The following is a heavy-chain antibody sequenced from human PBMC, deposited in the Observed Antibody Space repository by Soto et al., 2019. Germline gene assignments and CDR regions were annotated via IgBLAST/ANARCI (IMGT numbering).Heavy chain of an antibody. CDR2: IKPDGSET. CDR1: GLTFSGHW. CDR3: TSRPSGMTYHAVFDF. J-gene: IGHJ4*02. Sequence: GGSVRLSCAASGLTFSGHWMTWVRQTPGEGLQWVAAIKPDGSETFYVDSVKGRFTISRDNARNSLFLQMDSLRAEDTAVYYCTSRPSGMTYHAVFDFWGQGTLGTVSS. V-gene: IGHV3-7*03. D-gene: IGHD2-21*02.